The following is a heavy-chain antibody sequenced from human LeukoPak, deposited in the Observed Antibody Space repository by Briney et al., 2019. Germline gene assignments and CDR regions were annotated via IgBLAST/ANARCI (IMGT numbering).Heavy chain of an antibody. V-gene: IGHV3-11*01. Sequence: GGSLRVSCAASGFNFSDHYMSWVRQTPGRGLEWVTYISGSGATLHHADSVKGRFTISRDNAKNSLSLQMNSLRAEDTALYYCARALYGSSGYYDYWGQGILVTVSS. CDR3: ARALYGSSGYYDY. D-gene: IGHD3-22*01. CDR2: ISGSGATL. J-gene: IGHJ4*02. CDR1: GFNFSDHY.